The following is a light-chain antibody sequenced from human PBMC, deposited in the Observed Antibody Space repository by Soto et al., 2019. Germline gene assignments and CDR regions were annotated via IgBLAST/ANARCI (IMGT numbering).Light chain of an antibody. CDR1: SSDVGGYNY. J-gene: IGLJ1*01. CDR2: DVS. Sequence: QSALTQPASVSASPGQSITISCTGTSSDVGGYNYVSWYQQHPGIAPKLMIYDVSYRPSGVSNRFSGSKSGNTASLTISGLQAEDEADYYCTSYASSSTLYVFGTGTKVTVL. V-gene: IGLV2-14*01. CDR3: TSYASSSTLYV.